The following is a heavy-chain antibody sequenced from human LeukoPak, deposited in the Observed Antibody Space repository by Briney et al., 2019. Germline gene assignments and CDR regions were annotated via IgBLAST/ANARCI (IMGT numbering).Heavy chain of an antibody. D-gene: IGHD3-16*01. CDR3: ARGLGPIYFDY. V-gene: IGHV4-34*01. CDR1: GGSFSGYY. Sequence: SETLSLTCAVYGGSFSGYYWSWIRQPPGEGLEWIGEINHSGSTNYNPSLKSRVTVSADMSKNQFSLKLNSVTAADTAVYYCARGLGPIYFDYWGQGTLVTVSS. CDR2: INHSGST. J-gene: IGHJ4*02.